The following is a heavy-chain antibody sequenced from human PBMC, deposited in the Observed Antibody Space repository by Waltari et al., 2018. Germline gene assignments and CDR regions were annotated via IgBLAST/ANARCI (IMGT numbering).Heavy chain of an antibody. V-gene: IGHV3-7*01. CDR2: IKQDGSEK. D-gene: IGHD3-3*01. J-gene: IGHJ4*02. CDR3: ARAPLGIFGVVAGYYFDY. Sequence: EVQLVESGGGLVQPGGSLRLSCAASGFTFSSYWMSWVRQAPGKGLEWVANIKQDGSEKYYMDSVKGRFTISRDNAKNSLYLQMNSLRAEDTAVYYCARAPLGIFGVVAGYYFDYWGQGTLVTVSS. CDR1: GFTFSSYW.